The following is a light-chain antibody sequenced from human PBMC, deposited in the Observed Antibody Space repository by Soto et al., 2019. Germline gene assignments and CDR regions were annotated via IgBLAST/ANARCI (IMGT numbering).Light chain of an antibody. V-gene: IGLV2-14*01. J-gene: IGLJ1*01. CDR1: SADIGSHDY. CDR3: NSYTTTSALV. Sequence: QSVLTQPASVSGSPGQSITISCTGSSADIGSHDYVSWYQQHPGKVPKLIIYEVSKRPSGASDRFSGSKSGNAAYLSISGLQPEAEADSYCNSYTTTSALVFGTGTKVTVL. CDR2: EVS.